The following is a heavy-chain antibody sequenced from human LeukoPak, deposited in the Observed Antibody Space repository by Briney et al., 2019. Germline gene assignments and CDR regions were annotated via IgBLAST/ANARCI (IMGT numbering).Heavy chain of an antibody. D-gene: IGHD6-6*01. Sequence: PSETLSLTCTVSGGSISSGGYYWSWIRQPPGKGLEWIGYIYHSGSTYYNPSLKSRVTISVDRSKNQFSLKLSSVTAADTAVYYCARGEEAARDFDYWGQGTLVTVSS. CDR2: IYHSGST. CDR3: ARGEEAARDFDY. V-gene: IGHV4-30-2*01. CDR1: GGSISSGGYY. J-gene: IGHJ4*02.